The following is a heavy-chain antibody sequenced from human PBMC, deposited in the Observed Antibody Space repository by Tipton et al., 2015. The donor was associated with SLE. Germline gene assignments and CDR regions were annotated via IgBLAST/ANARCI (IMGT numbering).Heavy chain of an antibody. CDR3: AREASVATIGYYFDY. CDR2: IYYSGST. Sequence: TLSLTCTVSGGSISSYYWSWIRQPAGKGLEWIGSIYYSGSTYYNPSLKSRVTISVDTSKNQFSLKLSSVTAADTAVYYCAREASVATIGYYFDYWGQGTLVTVSS. D-gene: IGHD5-12*01. CDR1: GGSISSYY. J-gene: IGHJ4*02. V-gene: IGHV4-59*01.